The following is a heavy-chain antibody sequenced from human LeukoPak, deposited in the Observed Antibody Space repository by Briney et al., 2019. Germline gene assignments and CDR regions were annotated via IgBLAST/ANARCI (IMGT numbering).Heavy chain of an antibody. J-gene: IGHJ4*02. CDR2: ISWNSGSI. CDR3: AKVRGYSYGPFDS. CDR1: GLTFDDYA. Sequence: PGGSLRLSCAASGLTFDDYAMHWVRQAPGKGLEWVSGISWNSGSIGYADSVKGRFTISRDNAKNSLYLQMNSRRAEDTALYYCAKVRGYSYGPFDSWGQGTLVTVSS. D-gene: IGHD5-18*01. V-gene: IGHV3-9*01.